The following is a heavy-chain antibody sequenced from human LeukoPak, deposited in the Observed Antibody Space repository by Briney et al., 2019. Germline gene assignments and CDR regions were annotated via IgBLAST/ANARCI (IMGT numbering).Heavy chain of an antibody. CDR1: GFTFSSYE. Sequence: VSLRLSCAASGFTFSSYEMNWVRQPPGKGLEWIGSIYYSGSTYYNPSLKSRVTISVDTSKNQFSLKLSSVTAADTAVYYCASLGYSYGHFDYWGQGTLVTVSA. CDR2: IYYSGST. J-gene: IGHJ4*02. CDR3: ASLGYSYGHFDY. V-gene: IGHV4-39*01. D-gene: IGHD5-18*01.